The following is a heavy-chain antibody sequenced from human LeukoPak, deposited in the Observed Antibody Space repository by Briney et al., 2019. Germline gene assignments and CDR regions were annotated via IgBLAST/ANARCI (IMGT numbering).Heavy chain of an antibody. CDR3: ARAFRGVGDAYDI. J-gene: IGHJ3*02. D-gene: IGHD1-26*01. Sequence: GGSLRLSCAASGFPFSTYWMHWVRQAPGKGPVWVSRISSDGIDTNYADSVKGRFTISRDNAKNTLFLQMNSLRAEDTAVYYCARAFRGVGDAYDIWGQGTMVTVSS. V-gene: IGHV3-74*01. CDR1: GFPFSTYW. CDR2: ISSDGIDT.